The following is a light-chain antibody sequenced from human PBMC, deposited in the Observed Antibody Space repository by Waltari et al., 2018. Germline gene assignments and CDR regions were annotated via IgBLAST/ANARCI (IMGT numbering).Light chain of an antibody. CDR3: MQALQVPPT. V-gene: IGKV2-28*01. CDR1: QSLLHGDGRNF. J-gene: IGKJ4*01. CDR2: MGS. Sequence: DIVMTQSPLSLPVTPGEPASISCRSSQSLLHGDGRNFLDWYLQKPGQSPQLLIYMGSNRASGVPDRFSGSGSGTYFTLKISRVEAEDVGVYYCMQALQVPPTFGGGTKVEIK.